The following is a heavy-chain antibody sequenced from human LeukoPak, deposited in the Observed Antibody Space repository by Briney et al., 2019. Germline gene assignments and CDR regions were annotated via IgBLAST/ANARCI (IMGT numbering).Heavy chain of an antibody. CDR1: GYTFTSYD. CDR2: INPNSGGT. CDR3: ARAVYGDYVWYFDY. V-gene: IGHV1-2*02. J-gene: IGHJ4*02. Sequence: ASVKVSCKASGYTFTSYDINWVRQAPGQGLEWMGWINPNSGGTNYAQKFQGRVTMTRDTSISTAYMELSRLRSDDTAVYYCARAVYGDYVWYFDYWGQGTLVTVSS. D-gene: IGHD4-17*01.